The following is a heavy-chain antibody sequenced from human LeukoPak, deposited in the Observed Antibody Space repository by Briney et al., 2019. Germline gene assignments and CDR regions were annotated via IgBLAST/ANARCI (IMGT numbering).Heavy chain of an antibody. CDR2: IRSKTNNYAT. CDR3: TRHNYDRSGYGAFDI. D-gene: IGHD3-22*01. J-gene: IGHJ3*02. CDR1: GFTFSGSD. V-gene: IGHV3-73*01. Sequence: GGSLRLSCAASGFTFSGSDIHWVRQASGKGLEWVGHIRSKTNNYATADAASVKGRFTFSRDDSKNTAYIQMNSLKTEDTAVYYCTRHNYDRSGYGAFDIWGLGTMVTVSS.